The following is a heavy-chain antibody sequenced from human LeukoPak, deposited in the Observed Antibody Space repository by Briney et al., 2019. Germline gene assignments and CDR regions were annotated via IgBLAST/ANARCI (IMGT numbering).Heavy chain of an antibody. V-gene: IGHV4-30-2*01. D-gene: IGHD1-26*01. CDR3: ARGGVGPTTNWFDP. Sequence: SETLSLTCTVSGGSISGSGYYWSWIRQPPGTGLEWIGYIYHTGSTYYNPSLASRVTISVDRSKNQFSLRLTSVTAADTAVFYCARGGVGPTTNWFDPWGQGTLVTVSS. CDR2: IYHTGST. CDR1: GGSISGSGYY. J-gene: IGHJ5*02.